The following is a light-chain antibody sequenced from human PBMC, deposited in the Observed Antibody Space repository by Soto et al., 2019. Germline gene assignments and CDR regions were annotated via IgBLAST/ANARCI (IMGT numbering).Light chain of an antibody. CDR2: AAS. CDR1: QGISNY. J-gene: IGKJ1*01. Sequence: DIQMTQSPSSLSASVGDRVTITCRASQGISNYLAWYQQKPGKVPKLLIYAASTLQSGVQSRFSGSGSGTDFTLTISSLQPEYVATYYCQKYNSSPRAFGQGPKVAIK. CDR3: QKYNSSPRA. V-gene: IGKV1-27*01.